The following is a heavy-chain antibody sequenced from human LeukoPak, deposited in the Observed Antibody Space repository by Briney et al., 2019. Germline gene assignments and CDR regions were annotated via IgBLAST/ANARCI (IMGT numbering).Heavy chain of an antibody. CDR1: GFTFSSYS. J-gene: IGHJ4*02. CDR2: ISSSSSYI. CDR3: ARDGVLLCTSCYELDY. D-gene: IGHD2-2*01. Sequence: GGSLRLSCAASGFTFSSYSMNWVRQAPGKGLEWVSSISSSSSYIYYADSVKGRFTISRDNAKNSLYLQMNSLRAEDTAVYYCARDGVLLCTSCYELDYWGQGTLVTVSS. V-gene: IGHV3-21*01.